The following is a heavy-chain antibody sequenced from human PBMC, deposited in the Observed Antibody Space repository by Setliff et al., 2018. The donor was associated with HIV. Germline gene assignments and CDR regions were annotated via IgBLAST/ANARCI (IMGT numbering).Heavy chain of an antibody. CDR3: ARGGYDILTGLTKSRFDP. D-gene: IGHD3-9*01. CDR1: GGSFSGYY. V-gene: IGHV4-34*01. CDR2: INHSGST. J-gene: IGHJ5*02. Sequence: SETLSLTCAVYGGSFSGYYWSWIRQPPGKGLEWIGEINHSGSTNYSPSLKSRVTVSVDTSKNQFSLRLSSVTAADTAVYYCARGGYDILTGLTKSRFDPWGQGTLVTVSS.